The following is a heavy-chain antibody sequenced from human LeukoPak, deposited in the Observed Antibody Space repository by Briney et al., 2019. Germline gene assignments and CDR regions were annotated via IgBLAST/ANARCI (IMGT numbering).Heavy chain of an antibody. CDR2: INQDGSET. CDR3: ARDARGGTYGLE. V-gene: IGHV3-7*01. Sequence: GGSLRLSCVASGFTFTNSSMKWVRQAPGKGLEWVASINQDGSETFFEDSVRGGFTISRDNAKKSLHLQMNSLRVEDTGVYYCARDARGGTYGLEWGQGTLVTVSS. J-gene: IGHJ4*02. CDR1: GFTFTNSS. D-gene: IGHD3-16*01.